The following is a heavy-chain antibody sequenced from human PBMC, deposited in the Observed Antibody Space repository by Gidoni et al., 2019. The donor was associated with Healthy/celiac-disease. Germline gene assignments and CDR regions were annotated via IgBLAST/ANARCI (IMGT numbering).Heavy chain of an antibody. D-gene: IGHD6-19*01. CDR1: GFTFSSYA. V-gene: IGHV3-30-3*01. CDR2: ISYDGSNK. Sequence: VQLVESGGGVVQPGRSLRLSCAASGFTFSSYAMHWFRQAPGKGLEWVAVISYDGSNKYYADSVKGRFTISRDNSKNTLYLQMNSLRAEDTAVYYWARDEGGSSDYWGQGTLVTVSS. CDR3: ARDEGGSSDY. J-gene: IGHJ4*02.